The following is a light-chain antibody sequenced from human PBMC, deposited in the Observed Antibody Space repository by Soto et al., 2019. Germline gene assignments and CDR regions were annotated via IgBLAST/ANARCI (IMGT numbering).Light chain of an antibody. CDR1: QSISSW. J-gene: IGKJ2*01. V-gene: IGKV1-5*01. Sequence: DIQMTQSHSTLSASVGDRVTITCRASQSISSWLAWYQQKPGKAPKLLIYDASSLESGVPSRFSGCGSGTEFTLTISSLQPDDFATYYCQQYNSYSLYTFGQGTKVDIK. CDR3: QQYNSYSLYT. CDR2: DAS.